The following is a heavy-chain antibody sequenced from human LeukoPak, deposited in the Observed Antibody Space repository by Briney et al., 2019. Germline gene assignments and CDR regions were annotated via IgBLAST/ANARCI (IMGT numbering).Heavy chain of an antibody. Sequence: GGSLRLSCTASGFTFGDYAMSWFRQAPGKGLEWVGFIRSKAYGGTTEYAASVKGRFTISRDDSKSIAYLQMNSLKTEDTAVYYCTRGEYDILTSTNGMDVWGQGTTVTVSS. J-gene: IGHJ6*02. V-gene: IGHV3-49*03. CDR2: IRSKAYGGTT. D-gene: IGHD3-9*01. CDR3: TRGEYDILTSTNGMDV. CDR1: GFTFGDYA.